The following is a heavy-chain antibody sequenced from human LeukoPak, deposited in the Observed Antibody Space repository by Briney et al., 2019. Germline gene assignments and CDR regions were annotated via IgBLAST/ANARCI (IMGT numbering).Heavy chain of an antibody. Sequence: SETLSLTCTVSGGSISSSSYYWGWIRQPPGKGLEWIGSIYYSGSTYYNPSLKSRVTISVDTSKNQFSPKLSSVTAADTAVYYCARGGAYSWFDYWGQGTLVTVSS. D-gene: IGHD2-15*01. CDR3: ARGGAYSWFDY. J-gene: IGHJ4*02. V-gene: IGHV4-39*07. CDR2: IYYSGST. CDR1: GGSISSSSYY.